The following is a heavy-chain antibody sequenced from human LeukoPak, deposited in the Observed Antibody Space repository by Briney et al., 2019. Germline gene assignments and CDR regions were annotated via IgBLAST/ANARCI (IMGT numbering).Heavy chain of an antibody. D-gene: IGHD6-13*01. V-gene: IGHV1-18*01. CDR2: ISAYNGNT. CDR1: GYTFTSYG. J-gene: IGHJ5*02. CDR3: ARDYSSRWPTPWWFDP. Sequence: ASVKVSCKASGYTFTSYGISWVRQAPGQGLEWMGWISAYNGNTNYAQKLQGRVTMTTDTSTSTAYMELRSLRSDATAVYYCARDYSSRWPTPWWFDPWGQGTLVTVSS.